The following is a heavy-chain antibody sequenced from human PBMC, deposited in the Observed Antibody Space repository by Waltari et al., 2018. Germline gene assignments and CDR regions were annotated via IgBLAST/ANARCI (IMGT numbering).Heavy chain of an antibody. CDR3: ARDRGYCSGGSCFQEEFDY. V-gene: IGHV3-48*01. CDR2: ISSSSSTI. J-gene: IGHJ4*02. Sequence: ISSSSSTIYYADSVKGRFTISRDNAKNSLYLQMNSLRAEDTAVYYCARDRGYCSGGSCFQEEFDYWGQGTLVTVSS. D-gene: IGHD2-15*01.